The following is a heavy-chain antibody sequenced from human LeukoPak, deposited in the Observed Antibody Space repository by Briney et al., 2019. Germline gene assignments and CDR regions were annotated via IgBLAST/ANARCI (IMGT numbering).Heavy chain of an antibody. J-gene: IGHJ4*02. V-gene: IGHV3-30-3*01. CDR2: VSNDGTNT. D-gene: IGHD2-2*01. CDR3: ARDKWSTSWGECRH. Sequence: GGSLRLSCAASGFIFSNYSMHWVRRTPGKALEWVAVVSNDGTNTYYAASLKGRFTISRDNSKNTVFLQMSGLRTDDTAVYYCARDKWSTSWGECRHWGQGTLVTVSS. CDR1: GFIFSNYS.